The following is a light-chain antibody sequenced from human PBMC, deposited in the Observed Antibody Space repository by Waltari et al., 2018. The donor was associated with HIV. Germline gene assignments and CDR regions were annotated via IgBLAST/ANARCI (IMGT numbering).Light chain of an antibody. J-gene: IGKJ1*01. CDR3: QQYFSSPT. Sequence: DIVMTQFPDSLAVSLGERATINCKSSQSVLLNSNKKDYLAWYQQRPGQPPKLIIYWASARESGVPDRCSGSGSGAEFTLSISDFQAEDVAVYFCQQYFSSPTFGQGTRVEIK. CDR1: QSVLLNSNKKDY. CDR2: WAS. V-gene: IGKV4-1*01.